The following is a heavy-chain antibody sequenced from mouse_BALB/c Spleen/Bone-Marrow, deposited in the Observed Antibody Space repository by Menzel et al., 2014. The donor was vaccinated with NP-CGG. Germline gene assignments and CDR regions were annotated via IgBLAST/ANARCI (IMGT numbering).Heavy chain of an antibody. J-gene: IGHJ1*01. CDR1: GFSLTSYD. Sequence: VQLVESGPGLVAPSQSLSITCTVSGFSLTSYDISWIRQPPGKGLEWLGVIWTGGGTNYNSALMSRLSISKDNSKSQVFLKMNSLRTDDTAIYYCVRVRYFDVWGAGTTVTVSS. V-gene: IGHV2-9-2*01. CDR2: IWTGGGT. CDR3: VRVRYFDV.